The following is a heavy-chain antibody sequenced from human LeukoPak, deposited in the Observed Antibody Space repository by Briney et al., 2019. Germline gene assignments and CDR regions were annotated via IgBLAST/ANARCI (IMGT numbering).Heavy chain of an antibody. Sequence: GGSLRLSCAASGFSFSSYGMNWVRQAPGKGLEWVSSITTSSTYIYYSDSVKGRFTISRDNAKNSLYLQMSSLRVEDTAVYYCTRDPRHFDSCGQGTLVTVSS. V-gene: IGHV3-21*01. CDR2: ITTSSTYI. J-gene: IGHJ5*01. CDR3: TRDPRHFDS. D-gene: IGHD6-6*01. CDR1: GFSFSSYG.